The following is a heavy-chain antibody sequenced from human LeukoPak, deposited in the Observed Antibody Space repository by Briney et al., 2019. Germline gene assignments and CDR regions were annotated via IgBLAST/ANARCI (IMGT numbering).Heavy chain of an antibody. D-gene: IGHD1-26*01. CDR2: INSDGSTT. CDR1: GFTFSTYW. V-gene: IGHV3-74*01. Sequence: PGGSLRLSCAASGFTFSTYWMHWVRQAPGKGLVWVSRINSDGSTTNYADSVKGRLSISRDNAKKTLYLQMNSLRAEDTAVYYCARELPFDYWGQGTLVTVSS. CDR3: ARELPFDY. J-gene: IGHJ4*02.